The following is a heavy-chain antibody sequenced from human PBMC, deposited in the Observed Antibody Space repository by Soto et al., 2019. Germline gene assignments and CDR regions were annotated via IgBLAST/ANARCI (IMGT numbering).Heavy chain of an antibody. Sequence: QVQLVQSGAEVKKPGASVKVSCKASGYTFTSYGISWVRQAPGQGLEWMGWISAYNGNTNYAQKLQGRVTMTTDTSTRKAKMELRSLRCDDTAVYYCARVGGSYCSSTSCYYSYLYWFDPWGQGTLVTVSS. V-gene: IGHV1-18*01. J-gene: IGHJ5*02. D-gene: IGHD2-2*01. CDR1: GYTFTSYG. CDR2: ISAYNGNT. CDR3: ARVGGSYCSSTSCYYSYLYWFDP.